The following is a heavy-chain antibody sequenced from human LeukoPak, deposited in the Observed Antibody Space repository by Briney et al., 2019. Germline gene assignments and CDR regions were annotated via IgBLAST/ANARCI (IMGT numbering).Heavy chain of an antibody. CDR2: ITSSSTYL. D-gene: IGHD3-3*01. J-gene: IGHJ4*02. Sequence: GGSLRLSCAASGFTLTTYTMNWVRQTPGKGLEWVSSITSSSTYLYYTDSVKGRFTISRDNAKNALYLQMNSLRAEDTAVYYCAREGKDDFLSGYYYLDYGGQETLVTVSS. V-gene: IGHV3-21*01. CDR3: AREGKDDFLSGYYYLDY. CDR1: GFTLTTYT.